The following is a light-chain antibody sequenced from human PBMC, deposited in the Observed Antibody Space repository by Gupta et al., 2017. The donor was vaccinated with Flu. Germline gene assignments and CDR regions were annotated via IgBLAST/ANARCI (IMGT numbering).Light chain of an antibody. CDR2: EAS. J-gene: IGKJ2*02. Sequence: IRNDLGWYQQRPGKAPELLVYEASNLQTGVPSRFSGSGSGTEFTLSINNLQPEDFATYYCLQDYNYPRTFGQGTKLEI. CDR1: IRND. V-gene: IGKV1-6*01. CDR3: LQDYNYPRT.